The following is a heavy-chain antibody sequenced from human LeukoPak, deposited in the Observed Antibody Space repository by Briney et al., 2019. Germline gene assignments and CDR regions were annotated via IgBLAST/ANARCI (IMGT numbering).Heavy chain of an antibody. CDR2: ISAYNGNT. J-gene: IGHJ3*02. V-gene: IGHV1-18*01. Sequence: ASVKVSCKASGYTFTSYGISWVRQAPGQGLEWMGWISAYNGNTNYAQKLQGRVTMTTDTSTSTAYMELRSLRSDDTAVYYCARDKGLIFGVVIGAFDIWGQGTMVTVSS. D-gene: IGHD3-3*01. CDR3: ARDKGLIFGVVIGAFDI. CDR1: GYTFTSYG.